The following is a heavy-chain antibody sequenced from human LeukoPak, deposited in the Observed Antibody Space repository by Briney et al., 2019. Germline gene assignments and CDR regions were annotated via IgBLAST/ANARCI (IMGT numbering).Heavy chain of an antibody. CDR3: ARVYHSTSGRAIDY. CDR1: GFTFSSYA. J-gene: IGHJ4*02. V-gene: IGHV3-7*01. CDR2: IKQDGSEE. D-gene: IGHD6-6*01. Sequence: AGGSLRLSCAASGFTFSSYAMSWVRQAPGKGLEWVANIKQDGSEEYYVDSVKGRFTISRDNAKNELYLQMNSLRAEDTAVYYCARVYHSTSGRAIDYWGQGTLVTVSS.